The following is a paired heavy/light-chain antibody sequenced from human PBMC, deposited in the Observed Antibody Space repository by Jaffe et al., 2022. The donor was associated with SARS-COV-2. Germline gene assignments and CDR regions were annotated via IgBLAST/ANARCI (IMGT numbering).Heavy chain of an antibody. D-gene: IGHD6-19*01. J-gene: IGHJ6*02. V-gene: IGHV3-23*01. CDR1: GFTFSNYA. Sequence: EVQLLESGGGLVQPGGSLRLSCAASGFTFSNYAMSWVRQAPGKGLEWVSGISGVGGSTNYADSVKGRFTISRDNSKNTLYLHMSNLRADDTALYSCAKSKDTGWPYYYYGMDVWGQGTTVTVSS. CDR3: AKSKDTGWPYYYYGMDV. CDR2: ISGVGGST.
Light chain of an antibody. V-gene: IGLV2-18*02. CDR3: SSYTSSSTLV. Sequence: QSALTQPPSVSGSPGQSVTISCTGTSSDVGSYNRVSWYQQPPGTAPKLMIYEVTNRPSGVPDRFSGSKSGNTASLTISGLQAEDEADYYCSSYTSSSTLVFGGGTKLTVL. J-gene: IGLJ2*01. CDR1: SSDVGSYNR. CDR2: EVT.